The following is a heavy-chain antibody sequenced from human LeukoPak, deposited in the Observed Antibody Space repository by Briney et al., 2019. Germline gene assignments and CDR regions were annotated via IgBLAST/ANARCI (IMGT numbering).Heavy chain of an antibody. V-gene: IGHV1-2*02. CDR2: INPNSDDT. J-gene: IGHJ4*02. D-gene: IGHD1-26*01. CDR3: ARGRGSYSLDF. CDR1: KYTFTGYY. Sequence: GASVKVSCKASKYTFTGYYMHWVRQAPGQGLEWMGWINPNSDDTISAQKFQGRVTMTRDTSISTAYMKLSRLRSDDTAVYYCARGRGSYSLDFWGQGTLATVSS.